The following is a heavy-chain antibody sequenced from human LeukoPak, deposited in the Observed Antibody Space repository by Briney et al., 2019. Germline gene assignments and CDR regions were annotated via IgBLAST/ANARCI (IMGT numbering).Heavy chain of an antibody. CDR3: ARDPSSFGGRFDP. CDR1: GGSISRYY. CDR2: IYSSGST. D-gene: IGHD3-10*01. J-gene: IGHJ5*02. Sequence: QTLCLSCTVSGGSISRYYWNWIRQPAGEGLAWIGRIYSSGSTNYNPSLKSRVTMSVDTSKNQFSLKLSFVTAADTAVYYCARDPSSFGGRFDPWGQGTLVAVSS. V-gene: IGHV4-4*07.